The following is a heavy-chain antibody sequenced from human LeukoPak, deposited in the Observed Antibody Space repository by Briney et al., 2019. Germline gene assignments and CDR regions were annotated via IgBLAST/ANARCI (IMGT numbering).Heavy chain of an antibody. J-gene: IGHJ5*02. CDR1: GGSISSYY. Sequence: SETLSLTCTVSGGSISSYYWSWIRQPPGKGLEWIGYIYYSGSTNYNPSLKSRVTIAVDTSKNQFSLKLSSVTAADTAVYYCARGIVVPAARFDPWGQGTLVTVSS. CDR2: IYYSGST. D-gene: IGHD2-2*01. V-gene: IGHV4-59*01. CDR3: ARGIVVPAARFDP.